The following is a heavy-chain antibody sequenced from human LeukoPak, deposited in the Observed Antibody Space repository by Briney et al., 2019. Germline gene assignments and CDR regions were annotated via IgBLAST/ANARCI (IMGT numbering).Heavy chain of an antibody. D-gene: IGHD3-10*01. V-gene: IGHV1-2*02. J-gene: IGHJ5*01. CDR1: GYTFTAYY. Sequence: ASVKVSCKASGYTFTAYYIHWVRQAPGQGLEWMGWINPNSGATNHAQNFQARVAMTRDTSISTAYMELSSLRSDDTAVYYCARVSGTASFGNYWFDSWGRGTLVTVSS. CDR3: ARVSGTASFGNYWFDS. CDR2: INPNSGAT.